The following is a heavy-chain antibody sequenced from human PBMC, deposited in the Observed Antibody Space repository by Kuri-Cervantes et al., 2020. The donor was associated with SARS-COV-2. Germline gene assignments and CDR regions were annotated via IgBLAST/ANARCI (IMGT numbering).Heavy chain of an antibody. CDR2: IYHSGSI. CDR3: ARREGGGSYNVAFDI. J-gene: IGHJ3*02. CDR1: GGSISRGYY. Sequence: SETLSLTCTVSGGSISRGYYWGWIRQSPGKGLEWIGSIYHSGSIFYNPSLKSRVTLLLDTSKNQFSLKLTSVTAAETAVYYCARREGGGSYNVAFDIWGQGTLVTVSS. V-gene: IGHV4-38-2*02. D-gene: IGHD1-26*01.